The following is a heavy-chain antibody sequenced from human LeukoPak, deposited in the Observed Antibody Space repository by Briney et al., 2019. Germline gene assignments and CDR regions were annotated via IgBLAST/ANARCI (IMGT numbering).Heavy chain of an antibody. CDR3: ARDCIGCHGFDH. CDR1: GYTFTNYG. Sequence: SVKVSCKASGYTFTNYGITWVRQAPGQGLEWMGWVSAYADNTNYVQKVQGRVAMTTDTSTSTAYMELRSLRSDDTAVYYCARDCIGCHGFDHWGQGTQVTVSS. V-gene: IGHV1-18*01. CDR2: VSAYADNT. D-gene: IGHD2-15*01. J-gene: IGHJ4*02.